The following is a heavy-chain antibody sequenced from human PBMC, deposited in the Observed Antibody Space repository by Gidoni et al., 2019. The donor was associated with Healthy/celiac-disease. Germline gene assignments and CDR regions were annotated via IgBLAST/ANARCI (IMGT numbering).Heavy chain of an antibody. Sequence: EVQLLESGGGLVQPGGSLRPSWAASGFTFSSYAMSWVRQAPGTGLEWFSAISGSGGSTYYADSVKGRFTISRDNSKNTLYLQMNSLRAEDTAVYYCANIVGAKRGAFDIWGQGTMVTVSS. CDR1: GFTFSSYA. CDR2: ISGSGGST. V-gene: IGHV3-23*01. D-gene: IGHD1-26*01. CDR3: ANIVGAKRGAFDI. J-gene: IGHJ3*02.